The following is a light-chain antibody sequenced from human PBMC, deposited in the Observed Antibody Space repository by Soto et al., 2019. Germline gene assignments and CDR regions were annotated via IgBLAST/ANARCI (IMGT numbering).Light chain of an antibody. CDR3: QQYGNWPPLT. J-gene: IGKJ4*01. CDR2: GAS. CDR1: QSVSSN. V-gene: IGKV3-15*01. Sequence: EIVMTQSPATLSVSPGERATLSCRASQSVSSNLAWYQQKPGQAPRLLIYGASTRATGIPARFSGSGSGTEFTLTISSLQSEDFAVYYCQQYGNWPPLTFGGGTKLGIK.